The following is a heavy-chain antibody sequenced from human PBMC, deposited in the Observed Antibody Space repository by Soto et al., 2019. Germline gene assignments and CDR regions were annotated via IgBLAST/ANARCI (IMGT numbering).Heavy chain of an antibody. CDR1: GFTFSICW. Sequence: EVQLVESGGGLVQPGGSLRLSCAASGFTFSICWMSWVRQAPGKGLEWVANIKPDGSEKYYVDSVKGRFTISRDNAKNSLYLQMNSLRAEDTAVYYCARARLYGDLDYWGQGTLITVSS. V-gene: IGHV3-7*01. CDR3: ARARLYGDLDY. D-gene: IGHD4-17*01. J-gene: IGHJ4*02. CDR2: IKPDGSEK.